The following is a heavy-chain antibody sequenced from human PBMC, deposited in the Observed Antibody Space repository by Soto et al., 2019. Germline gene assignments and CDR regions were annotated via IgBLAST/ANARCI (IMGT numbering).Heavy chain of an antibody. J-gene: IGHJ5*02. V-gene: IGHV1-69*12. D-gene: IGHD2-2*01. CDR2: IIPIFGTA. Sequence: QVQLVQSGAEVKKPGSSVKVSCKASGGTFSSYAISWVRQAPGQGLEWMGGIIPIFGTANYAQKFQGRVTITADESTSTAYMELSSLRSEDTAVYYCAIAIVLVPADEIGMGWFDPWGQGTLVTVSS. CDR1: GGTFSSYA. CDR3: AIAIVLVPADEIGMGWFDP.